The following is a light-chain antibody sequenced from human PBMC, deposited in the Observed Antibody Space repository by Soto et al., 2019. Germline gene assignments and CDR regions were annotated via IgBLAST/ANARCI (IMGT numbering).Light chain of an antibody. J-gene: IGKJ4*01. CDR1: QGIGND. CDR3: LQDYNYPLT. CDR2: AAS. Sequence: AIQMTQSPSSLSASVGDSVTITCRASQGIGNDLGWYQQKPGKAPKLLIYAASSLLSGVPSRFSGTGSGTDFTLTISSLQPEDFVTYYCLQDYNYPLTFGGGTKVEIK. V-gene: IGKV1-6*01.